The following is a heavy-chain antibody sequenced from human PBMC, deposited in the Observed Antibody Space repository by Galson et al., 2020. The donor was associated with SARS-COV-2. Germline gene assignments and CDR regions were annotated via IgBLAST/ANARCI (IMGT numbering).Heavy chain of an antibody. CDR3: ARGGSSHAFDI. D-gene: IGHD2-15*01. CDR2: IWYDGSNK. CDR1: GFTFNTYG. J-gene: IGHJ3*02. Sequence: GESLKISCEASGFTFNTYGMDWVRQAPGKGLEWVAVIWYDGSNKYYADSVKGRFTISRDNSKNTLYLQMNSLRADDTAVYYCARGGSSHAFDIWGQGTMVTVSS. V-gene: IGHV3-33*01.